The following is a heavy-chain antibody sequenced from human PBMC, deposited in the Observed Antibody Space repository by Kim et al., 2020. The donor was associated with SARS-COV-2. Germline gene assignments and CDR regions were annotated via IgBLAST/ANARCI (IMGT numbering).Heavy chain of an antibody. CDR1: GFTFTGYY. J-gene: IGHJ6*02. CDR3: ASGANIVVVPAAGYYYYGMDV. V-gene: IGHV1-2*06. D-gene: IGHD2-2*01. Sequence: ASVKVSCKASGFTFTGYYMHWVRQAPGQGLEWMGRINPNSGGTNYAQKFQGRVTMTRDTSISTAYMELSRLRSDDTAVYYCASGANIVVVPAAGYYYYGMDVWGQGTTVTVSS. CDR2: INPNSGGT.